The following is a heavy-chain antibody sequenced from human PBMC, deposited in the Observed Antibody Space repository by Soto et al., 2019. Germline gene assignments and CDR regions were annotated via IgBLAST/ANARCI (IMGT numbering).Heavy chain of an antibody. CDR1: GGTFSSYT. V-gene: IGHV1-69*08. Sequence: QVQLVQSGAEVKKPGSSVKVSCKASGGTFSSYTISWVRQAPGQGLEWMGRIIPILGIANYAQKFQGRVTITADKSTSTAYMELSSLRSEDTAVYYCARDQGVVLVVAAPLGWFDPWGQGTLVTVSS. D-gene: IGHD2-15*01. CDR3: ARDQGVVLVVAAPLGWFDP. J-gene: IGHJ5*02. CDR2: IIPILGIA.